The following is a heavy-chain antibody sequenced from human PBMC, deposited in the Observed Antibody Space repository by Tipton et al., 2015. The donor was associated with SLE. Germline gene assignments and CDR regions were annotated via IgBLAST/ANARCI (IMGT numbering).Heavy chain of an antibody. CDR3: ARPMITMSPLAAFDI. CDR2: IDYNGRT. J-gene: IGHJ3*02. V-gene: IGHV4-59*01. CDR1: GVSINTYY. D-gene: IGHD3-10*02. Sequence: LRLSCTVSGVSINTYYWNWIRQSPGKGLEWIGYIDYNGRTKYRPSLRSRVAISVDTSKNQFSLKFHSVTSADTAVYYCARPMITMSPLAAFDIRGQGTLVTVSS.